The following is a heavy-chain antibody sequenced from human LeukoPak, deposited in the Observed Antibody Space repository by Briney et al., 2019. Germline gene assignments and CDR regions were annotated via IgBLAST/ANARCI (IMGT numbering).Heavy chain of an antibody. CDR3: AKDHNSSGLDY. D-gene: IGHD6-19*01. J-gene: IGHJ4*02. Sequence: GGSLRLSCAASGFTFSSYGMHWVRQAPGKGLEWVAVISYDGSNKYYADSVKGRFTISRDNSKNTLYLQMNSLRAEDTAVYYCAKDHNSSGLDYWGQGTLVTVSS. V-gene: IGHV3-30*18. CDR2: ISYDGSNK. CDR1: GFTFSSYG.